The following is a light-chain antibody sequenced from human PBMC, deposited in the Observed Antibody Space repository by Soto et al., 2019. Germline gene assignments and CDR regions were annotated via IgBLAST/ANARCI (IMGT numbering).Light chain of an antibody. J-gene: IGLJ1*01. V-gene: IGLV2-14*03. CDR1: IDDVGAYNY. Sequence: QSVLTQPASVSGSPGQSITISCTGTIDDVGAYNYVSWYQQRPGSAPQLIMYDVNNRPSGAPHRFSGSKSGHTAYLTISGLQSDDEANYHCSSYTSTYSLVFGTGTKVTVL. CDR2: DVN. CDR3: SSYTSTYSLV.